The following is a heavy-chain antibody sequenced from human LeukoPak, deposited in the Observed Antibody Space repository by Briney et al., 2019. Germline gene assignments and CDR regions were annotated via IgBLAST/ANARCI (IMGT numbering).Heavy chain of an antibody. V-gene: IGHV3-21*01. Sequence: PGGSLRLSCAASGFSFSSYSMNWVRQAPGKGLEWVSSISSSGSYIYYADSLKGRFTISRDNAKNSLYLQTNSLRAEDTAVYYCARDSSGWLHEYWGQGTLVTVSS. D-gene: IGHD6-19*01. CDR3: ARDSSGWLHEY. CDR2: ISSSGSYI. CDR1: GFSFSSYS. J-gene: IGHJ4*02.